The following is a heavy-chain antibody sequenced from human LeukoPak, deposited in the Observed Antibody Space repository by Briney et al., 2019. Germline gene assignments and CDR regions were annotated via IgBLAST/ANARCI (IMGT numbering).Heavy chain of an antibody. CDR2: IYYSGST. CDR3: ASISIIHPLGGYYYMDV. CDR1: GGSISSYY. D-gene: IGHD2/OR15-2a*01. V-gene: IGHV4-59*12. Sequence: PSETLPLACTVSGGSISSYYWSWIRQPPGKGLEWIGYIYYSGSTSYNPSLKSRVTISVETSKKEFSLKVNSVTAADTAVYYCASISIIHPLGGYYYMDVWGKGTTVTIS. J-gene: IGHJ6*03.